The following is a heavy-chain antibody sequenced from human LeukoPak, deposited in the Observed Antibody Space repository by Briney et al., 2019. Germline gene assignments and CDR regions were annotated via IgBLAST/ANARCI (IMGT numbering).Heavy chain of an antibody. V-gene: IGHV4-39*02. Sequence: SETLSLTCIVSGGSISSSGYYWGWIRQPPGKGLEWIGSIYYSGSTYYNPSPKSRVTVSVDTSKNQFSLKLSSVTAADTAVYYCARDADDYIPFDYWGQGTLVTVSS. J-gene: IGHJ4*02. CDR2: IYYSGST. CDR3: ARDADDYIPFDY. CDR1: GGSISSSGYY. D-gene: IGHD5-24*01.